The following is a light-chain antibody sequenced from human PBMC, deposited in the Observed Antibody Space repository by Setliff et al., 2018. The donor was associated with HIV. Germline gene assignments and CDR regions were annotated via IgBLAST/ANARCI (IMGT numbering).Light chain of an antibody. CDR2: DVS. CDR1: SSDVGGYNY. CDR3: NSYTSSSTLYV. Sequence: QSALTQPASVSGSPGQSITISCSGTSSDVGGYNYVSWYQQHPGNAPKLMICDVSKRPSGVSTRFSGSKSGNTASLTISGLQAEDEADYFCNSYTSSSTLYVFGTGTKVTVL. V-gene: IGLV2-14*01. J-gene: IGLJ1*01.